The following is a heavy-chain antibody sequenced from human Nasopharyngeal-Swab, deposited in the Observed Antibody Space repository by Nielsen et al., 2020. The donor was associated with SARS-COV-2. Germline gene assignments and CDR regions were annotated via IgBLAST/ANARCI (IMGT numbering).Heavy chain of an antibody. Sequence: GESLKISCEGSGYTFSNWWIGWVRQMPGRGLEWMGIIYPGDSDTRYSPSFQGQVTFSADESISTAYLQWTSLKASDTAIHYCARRYYYDGTSSFDYWGQGTLVTVSS. CDR1: GYTFSNWW. CDR3: ARRYYYDGTSSFDY. D-gene: IGHD3-22*01. J-gene: IGHJ4*02. V-gene: IGHV5-51*01. CDR2: IYPGDSDT.